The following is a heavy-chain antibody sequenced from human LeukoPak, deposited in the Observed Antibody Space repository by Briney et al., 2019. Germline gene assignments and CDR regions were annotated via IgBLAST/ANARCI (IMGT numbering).Heavy chain of an antibody. D-gene: IGHD6-13*01. CDR3: ARVSEAAAFDS. CDR1: GFSFSTYS. J-gene: IGHJ4*02. CDR2: ISRNSRYI. V-gene: IGHV3-21*06. Sequence: GGSLRLSCAASGFSFSTYSMNWVRQAPGKGLEWVSSISRNSRYIYYADSMRGRFTISRDNAKNSLYLQMNSLKPEDTAVYYCARVSEAAAFDSWGQGTLVTVSS.